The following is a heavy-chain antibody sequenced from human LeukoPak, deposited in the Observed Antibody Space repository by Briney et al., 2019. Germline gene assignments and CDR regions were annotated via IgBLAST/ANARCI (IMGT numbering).Heavy chain of an antibody. V-gene: IGHV3-30*03. J-gene: IGHJ5*02. CDR3: ARGKQQLVDLQIVSNWFDP. CDR1: GFTFSSYG. D-gene: IGHD6-13*01. CDR2: ISYDGSNK. Sequence: PGGSLRLSCAASGFTFSSYGMHWVRQAPGKGLEWVAVISYDGSNKYYADSVKGRFTISRDNSKNTLYLQMNSLRAEDTAVYYCARGKQQLVDLQIVSNWFDPWGQGTLVTVSS.